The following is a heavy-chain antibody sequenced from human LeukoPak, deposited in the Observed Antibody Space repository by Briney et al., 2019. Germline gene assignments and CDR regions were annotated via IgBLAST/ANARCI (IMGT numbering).Heavy chain of an antibody. V-gene: IGHV3-48*01. CDR3: ARAFDYGSGTYRALLH. D-gene: IGHD3-10*01. J-gene: IGHJ4*02. Sequence: GGSLRLSCAASGFTFGSYSMNWVRQVPGKGLEWISYIIDNGNVTYYADSVQGRFTISRDNARNSLYLQMNNLRVEDTALYYCARAFDYGSGTYRALLHWGQGTLVTVSS. CDR1: GFTFGSYS. CDR2: IIDNGNVT.